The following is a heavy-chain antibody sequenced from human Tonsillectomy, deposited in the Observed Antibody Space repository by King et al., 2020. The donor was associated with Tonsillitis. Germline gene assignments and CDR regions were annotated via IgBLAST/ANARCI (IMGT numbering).Heavy chain of an antibody. CDR3: AKGDPTGYFEL. V-gene: IGHV3-30*02. D-gene: IGHD1-1*01. CDR2: IRYDGGNK. J-gene: IGHJ2*01. CDR1: GFTFSTYG. Sequence: VQLVESGGGVVQPGGSLRLSCAASGFTFSTYGMHWVRQAPGKGLEWVAYIRYDGGNKKYADSVKGRFTISRDNSKNTLYLQINSLRAEDTAVYNCAKGDPTGYFELWGRGTLVTVSS.